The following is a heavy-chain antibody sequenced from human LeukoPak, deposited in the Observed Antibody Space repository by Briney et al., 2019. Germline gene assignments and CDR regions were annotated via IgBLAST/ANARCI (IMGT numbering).Heavy chain of an antibody. CDR1: GFTFSSYS. Sequence: PGGSLRLSCAASGFTFSSYSMNWVRQAPWKGLEWVSSISSSSSYIYYADSVKGRFTISRDNAKNSLYLQMNSLRAEDTAVYYCARDSVTIFGVVIKADYWGQGTLVTVSS. J-gene: IGHJ4*02. D-gene: IGHD3-3*01. CDR2: ISSSSSYI. CDR3: ARDSVTIFGVVIKADY. V-gene: IGHV3-21*01.